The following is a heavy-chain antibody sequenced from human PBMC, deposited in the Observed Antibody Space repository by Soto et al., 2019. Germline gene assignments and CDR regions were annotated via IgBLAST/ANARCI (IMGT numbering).Heavy chain of an antibody. J-gene: IGHJ3*02. V-gene: IGHV3-23*01. Sequence: EVQLLESGGGLVQPGGSLRLSCAASGFTFSSYAMTWVRQAPAQGLEWVSGISGSGGGTYYADSVKGRFTISRDSSKNTLYLQMDSLRAEDTAVDYCAQKTDSSSPWGALDIWGQGTMVSVSS. CDR3: AQKTDSSSPWGALDI. CDR2: ISGSGGGT. D-gene: IGHD6-6*01. CDR1: GFTFSSYA.